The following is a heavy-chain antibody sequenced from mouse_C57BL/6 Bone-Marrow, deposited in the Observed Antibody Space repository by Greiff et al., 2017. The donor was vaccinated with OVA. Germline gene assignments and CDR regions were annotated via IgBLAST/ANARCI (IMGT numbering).Heavy chain of an antibody. CDR3: AREGLPFMDY. CDR1: GFTFSDYY. V-gene: IGHV5-12*01. J-gene: IGHJ4*01. D-gene: IGHD5-5*01. Sequence: LQQSGGGLVQPGGSLKLSCAASGFTFSDYYMYWVRQTPEKRLEWVAYISNGGGSTYYPDTVKGRFTISRDNAKNTLYLQLSRLKSEDTAMYYCAREGLPFMDYWGQGTSVTVSS. CDR2: ISNGGGST.